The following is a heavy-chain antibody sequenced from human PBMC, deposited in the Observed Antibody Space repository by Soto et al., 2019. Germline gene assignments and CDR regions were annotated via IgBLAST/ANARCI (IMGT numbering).Heavy chain of an antibody. CDR1: GFTFSSYA. Sequence: GGSLRLSCAASGFTFSSYAMHWVRQAPGKGLEYVSAISSNGGSTYYADSVKGRFTISRDNSKNTLYLQMSSLRAEDTAVYYCVKSRRTGTTSPPYYYGMDVWGQGTTVTVSS. CDR2: ISSNGGST. J-gene: IGHJ6*02. D-gene: IGHD1-7*01. V-gene: IGHV3-64D*08. CDR3: VKSRRTGTTSPPYYYGMDV.